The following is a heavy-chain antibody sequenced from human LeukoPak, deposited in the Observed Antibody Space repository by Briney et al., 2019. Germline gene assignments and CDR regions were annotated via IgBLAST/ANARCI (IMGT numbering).Heavy chain of an antibody. CDR1: GYTFTSYA. CDR2: INTNTGNP. J-gene: IGHJ6*03. Sequence: GASVKVSCKASGYTFTSYAMNWVRQAPGQGLEWMGWINTNTGNPTYAQGFTGRFVFSLDTSVSTAYLQISSLEAEDTAVYYCARPLGAPYYYYYYMDVWGKGTTVTVSS. CDR3: ARPLGAPYYYYYYMDV. V-gene: IGHV7-4-1*02. D-gene: IGHD7-27*01.